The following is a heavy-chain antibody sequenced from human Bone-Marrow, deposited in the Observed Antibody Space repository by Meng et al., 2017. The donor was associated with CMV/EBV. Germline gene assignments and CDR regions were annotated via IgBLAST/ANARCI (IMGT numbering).Heavy chain of an antibody. CDR1: GSTFSTYS. V-gene: IGHV3-48*04. J-gene: IGHJ3*02. D-gene: IGHD1-1*01. CDR2: IGGTSNTI. Sequence: GESPQISCAASGSTFSTYSMNWVRQAPGKGLEWVSYIGGTSNTIYYAGSVKGRFTIPRDNANNSLYLQMNSLRVEDTAVYYCARDPPTYLWNQRREDFDIWGQGTMVPSPQ. CDR3: ARDPPTYLWNQRREDFDI.